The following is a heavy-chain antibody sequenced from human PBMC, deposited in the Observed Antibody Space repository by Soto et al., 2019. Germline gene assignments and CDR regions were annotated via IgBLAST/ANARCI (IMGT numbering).Heavy chain of an antibody. D-gene: IGHD6-13*01. J-gene: IGHJ4*02. Sequence: GGSLRLSCEVSGFTFDTFMMSWVRQAPGKGLEWVSSISGSGSNTYYADSVKGRFTISRDNSKNTLYLQMNSLRAEDTAVYYCATDYRDSIAAAGTGSFDYWGQGTLVTVSS. CDR2: ISGSGSNT. CDR3: ATDYRDSIAAAGTGSFDY. V-gene: IGHV3-23*01. CDR1: GFTFDTFM.